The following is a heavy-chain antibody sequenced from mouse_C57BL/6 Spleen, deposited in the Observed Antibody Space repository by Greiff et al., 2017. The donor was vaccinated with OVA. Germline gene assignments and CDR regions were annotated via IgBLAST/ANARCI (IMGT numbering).Heavy chain of an antibody. CDR3: ARERDDYYGGGRDY. CDR2: ISAGGSYT. CDR1: GFTFSSYA. D-gene: IGHD1-2*01. Sequence: EVKLMESGGGLVKPGGSLKLSCAASGFTFSSYAMSWVRQTPEKRLEWVANISAGGSYTYYPDNVKGRFTISRDNAKNNLYLQMSHLKSEDTAMYYCARERDDYYGGGRDYWGQGTTLTVSS. J-gene: IGHJ2*01. V-gene: IGHV5-4*01.